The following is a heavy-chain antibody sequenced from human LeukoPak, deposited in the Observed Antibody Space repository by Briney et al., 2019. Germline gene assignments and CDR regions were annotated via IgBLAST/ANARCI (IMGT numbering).Heavy chain of an antibody. J-gene: IGHJ4*02. V-gene: IGHV3-30*04. CDR2: ISYDGSDK. D-gene: IGHD3-22*01. CDR1: GFTFSSYA. Sequence: TGGSLRLSCAASGFTFSSYAMHWVRQAPGKGLEWVAVISYDGSDKYYADSVKGRFTISRDNTKNTLYLQMNSLRAEDTAVYYCAREVYYYDSSGYYYFDYWGQGTLVTVSS. CDR3: AREVYYYDSSGYYYFDY.